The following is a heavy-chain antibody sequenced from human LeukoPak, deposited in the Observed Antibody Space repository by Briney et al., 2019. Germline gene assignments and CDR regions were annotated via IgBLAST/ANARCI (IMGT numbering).Heavy chain of an antibody. Sequence: GGSLRLSCAASGFTFSSYAMSWVRQAPEKGLEWVSAISGSGGSTYYADSVKGRFTISRDNSKNTLYLQMNSLRAEDTAVYYCAKSDSYDFWSGYYFDYWGQGTLVTVSS. CDR2: ISGSGGST. V-gene: IGHV3-23*01. D-gene: IGHD3-3*01. CDR3: AKSDSYDFWSGYYFDY. J-gene: IGHJ4*02. CDR1: GFTFSSYA.